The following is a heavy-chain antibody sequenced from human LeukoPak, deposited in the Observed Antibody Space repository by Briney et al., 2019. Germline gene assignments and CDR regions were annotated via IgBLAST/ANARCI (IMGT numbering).Heavy chain of an antibody. CDR1: GFTFSSYA. CDR3: AKDSAMGVAARFDY. D-gene: IGHD2-15*01. V-gene: IGHV3-23*01. Sequence: PGGSLRLSCAASGFTFSSYATSWVRQAPGKGLEWVSAISGSGGSTYYADSVKGRFTISRDNSKNTLYLQMNSLRAEDTAVYYCAKDSAMGVAARFDYWGQGTLVTVSS. CDR2: ISGSGGST. J-gene: IGHJ4*02.